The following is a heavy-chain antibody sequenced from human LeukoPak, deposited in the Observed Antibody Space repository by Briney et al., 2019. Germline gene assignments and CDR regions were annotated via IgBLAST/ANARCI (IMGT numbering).Heavy chain of an antibody. V-gene: IGHV4-59*01. D-gene: IGHD5-24*01. J-gene: IGHJ4*02. Sequence: SETLSLTCTVFDDSLNNYYWNWIRQPPGKGPEWIGYIYYSGHTNYNPSLNSRVAISIDTSKNQFSLKLNSLTAADTAVYYCARATWNGYMFDYWGQGSLVTVTS. CDR1: DDSLNNYY. CDR2: IYYSGHT. CDR3: ARATWNGYMFDY.